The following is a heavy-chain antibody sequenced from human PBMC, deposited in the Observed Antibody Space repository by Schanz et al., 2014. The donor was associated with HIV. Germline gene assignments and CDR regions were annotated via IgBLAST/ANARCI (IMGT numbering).Heavy chain of an antibody. Sequence: EVQLLESGGGVVQPGGSLRLSCEAPGLTFSKYAMSWVRQAPGKGLEWVSSIDSSSSYKYYADSVKGRFTISRDNAKNSLYLQMNTLRAEDTAVYYCARGQDIVVVTADFDIWGQGTMVTVSS. CDR2: IDSSSSYK. D-gene: IGHD2-21*02. CDR3: ARGQDIVVVTADFDI. J-gene: IGHJ3*02. CDR1: GLTFSKYA. V-gene: IGHV3-21*02.